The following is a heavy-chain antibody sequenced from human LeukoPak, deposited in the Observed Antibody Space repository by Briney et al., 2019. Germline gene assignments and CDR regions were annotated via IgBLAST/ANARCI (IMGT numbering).Heavy chain of an antibody. Sequence: TGGSLRLSCAASGFTFSSYEMNWVRQAPGKGLEWVSYISSSGSTIYYADSVKGRFTISRDNAKNSLYLQMNSLRVEDSAIYYCARQLPSYGSGRRGFDYWGQGTLVTVSS. CDR1: GFTFSSYE. V-gene: IGHV3-48*03. CDR2: ISSSGSTI. CDR3: ARQLPSYGSGRRGFDY. J-gene: IGHJ4*02. D-gene: IGHD3-10*01.